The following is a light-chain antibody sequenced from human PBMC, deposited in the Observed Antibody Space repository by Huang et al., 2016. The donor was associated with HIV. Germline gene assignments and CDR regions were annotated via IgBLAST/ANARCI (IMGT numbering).Light chain of an antibody. Sequence: IVMTQSPATLSVSPGERATLSCRASESVGSNLAWYQQKPGQAPRFRICDASARASGFPARFSGSGFGTECTLTISSLQSEDFAVDYCHHYSNWPPAYTFGQGTKLEIK. CDR3: HHYSNWPPAYT. CDR2: DAS. CDR1: ESVGSN. V-gene: IGKV3-15*01. J-gene: IGKJ2*01.